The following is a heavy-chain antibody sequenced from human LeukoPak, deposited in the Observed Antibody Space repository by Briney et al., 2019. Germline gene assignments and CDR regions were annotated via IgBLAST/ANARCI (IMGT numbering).Heavy chain of an antibody. D-gene: IGHD3-10*01. J-gene: IGHJ5*02. CDR1: GGSFSGYY. CDR2: INHSGST. Sequence: SETLSLTCAVYGGSFSGYYWNWIRQPPGKGLEWIGEINHSGSTHYNPSFKSRVTISVATSKNQFSLRLSSVTAADTAVYYCARGPDSGSYFAWFDPWGQGTLVTVSS. V-gene: IGHV4-34*01. CDR3: ARGPDSGSYFAWFDP.